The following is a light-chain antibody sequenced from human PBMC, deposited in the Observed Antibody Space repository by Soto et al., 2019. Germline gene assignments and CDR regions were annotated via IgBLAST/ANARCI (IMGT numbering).Light chain of an antibody. J-gene: IGKJ1*01. Sequence: DIQMTQSLSSLSASVGDRVTITCRASQVIDNYLAWYQQQPGKVPRLLIYAGSVLQAGVPPRFTGSGSGTDFTLTISSLQPEDVATYFCQKYNSAPWTFGQGTKVEIK. CDR3: QKYNSAPWT. CDR1: QVIDNY. CDR2: AGS. V-gene: IGKV1-27*01.